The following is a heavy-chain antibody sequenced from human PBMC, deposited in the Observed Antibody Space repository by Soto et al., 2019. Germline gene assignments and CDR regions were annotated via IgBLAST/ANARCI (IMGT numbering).Heavy chain of an antibody. CDR3: AHKGRRSGSVFGS. D-gene: IGHD3-3*01. J-gene: IGHJ4*02. Sequence: QITLKESGPTLVKPTQTLTLTCTFSGFSLSPDGMGVGWLRQSPGRALEWLAVIYWNEDKFYNPSLQSRPTSTKDTPKSQVVLRMTNRDPVDTAAYYCAHKGRRSGSVFGSWGPGMWVTVAS. CDR2: IYWNEDK. V-gene: IGHV2-5*01. CDR1: GFSLSPDGMG.